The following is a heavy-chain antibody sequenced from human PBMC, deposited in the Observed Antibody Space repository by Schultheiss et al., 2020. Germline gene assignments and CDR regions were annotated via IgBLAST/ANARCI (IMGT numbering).Heavy chain of an antibody. CDR1: GGTFSSYG. CDR2: IIPIFGTA. D-gene: IGHD3-10*01. V-gene: IGHV1-69*13. CDR3: ARAHYDNSGTIKAYYYGMDV. J-gene: IGHJ6*02. Sequence: SVKVSCKASGGTFSSYGISWVRQAPGQGLEWMGGIIPIFGTANYAQKFQGRVTITADESTSTAYMELSSLRSEDTAVYYCARAHYDNSGTIKAYYYGMDVWGQGTTVTVSS.